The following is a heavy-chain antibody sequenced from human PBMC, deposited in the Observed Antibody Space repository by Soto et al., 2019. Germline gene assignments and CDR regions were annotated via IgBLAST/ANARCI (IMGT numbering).Heavy chain of an antibody. V-gene: IGHV1-2*02. D-gene: IGHD6-19*01. J-gene: IGHJ4*02. CDR3: ARARDSSGLFTAR. Sequence: GASVKVSCKVSGYPFTGYYMHWVRQAPGQGLEWMGWINPNSGGTNSAQKFQGRVTMTREMSISTAYMELSSLRSDDTAVYYCARARDSSGLFTARWGQGALVTVSS. CDR1: GYPFTGYY. CDR2: INPNSGGT.